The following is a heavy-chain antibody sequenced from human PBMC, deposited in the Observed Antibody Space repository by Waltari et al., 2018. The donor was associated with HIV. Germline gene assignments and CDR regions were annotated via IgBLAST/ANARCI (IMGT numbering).Heavy chain of an antibody. J-gene: IGHJ4*02. Sequence: QVQLQESGPGLVKPSETLSLTCNVSGRSLSLYYWNWIRQPPGKGLEWIGNIYYSGSTNYNPSLRSRVTISIDTSKNQFSLKLTSVTAADTAVYYCATYSSGWSQFDYWGQGTLVTVSS. CDR1: GRSLSLYY. D-gene: IGHD6-19*01. CDR3: ATYSSGWSQFDY. CDR2: IYYSGST. V-gene: IGHV4-59*01.